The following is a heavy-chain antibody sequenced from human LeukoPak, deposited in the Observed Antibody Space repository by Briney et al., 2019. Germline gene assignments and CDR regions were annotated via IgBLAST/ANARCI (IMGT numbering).Heavy chain of an antibody. D-gene: IGHD2-15*01. CDR2: IRYDGSNK. J-gene: IGHJ6*03. CDR1: GFTFSSYG. Sequence: GGSLRLSCAASGFTFSSYGMHWVRQAPGKGLEWVAFIRYDGSNKYYADSVKGRFTISRDNSKNTLYLQMNSLRAEDTAVYYCAKDPGFVVVVAATIWDYYYYMDVWGKGTTVTISS. CDR3: AKDPGFVVVVAATIWDYYYYMDV. V-gene: IGHV3-30*02.